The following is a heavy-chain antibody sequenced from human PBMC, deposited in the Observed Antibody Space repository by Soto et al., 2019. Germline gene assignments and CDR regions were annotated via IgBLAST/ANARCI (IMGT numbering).Heavy chain of an antibody. CDR2: ISGSGSTK. V-gene: IGHV3-48*02. Sequence: EVQLVESGGGLVQPGGSLRLSCAASGFSLTSYSMNWVRQAPGKGLQWVAYISGSGSTKKYAASVKGRFTISRDNAENSVYLQMNSLGDEDTAVYYCARGAGYGDYGGYWGQGTLVTVSS. J-gene: IGHJ4*02. D-gene: IGHD4-17*01. CDR3: ARGAGYGDYGGY. CDR1: GFSLTSYS.